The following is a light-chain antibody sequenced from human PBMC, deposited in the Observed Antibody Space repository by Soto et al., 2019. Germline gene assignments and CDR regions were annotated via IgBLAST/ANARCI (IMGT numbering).Light chain of an antibody. CDR3: QQSYSTPLT. CDR2: TAS. J-gene: IGKJ4*01. V-gene: IGKV1-39*01. CDR1: QSISTY. Sequence: DLQMTQSPSSLSASVGDRVTITCRASQSISTYLNWYQQKPGKAPKLLIYTASSLQSGVPSRFSGRGSGTDFTLTISNLQPEDFTTYYCQQSYSTPLTFGGGTKVEIK.